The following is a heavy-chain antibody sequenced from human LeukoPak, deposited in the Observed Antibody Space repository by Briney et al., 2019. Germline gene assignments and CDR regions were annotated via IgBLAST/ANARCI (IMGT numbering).Heavy chain of an antibody. CDR3: ARTQYYDFWSGYYGAFDI. CDR1: GGSISSSSYY. D-gene: IGHD3-3*01. J-gene: IGHJ3*02. V-gene: IGHV4-39*07. Sequence: SETLSLTCTVSGGSISSSSYYWGWIRQPPGKGLEWIGSIYYSGSTYYNPSLKSRVTISVDTSKNQFSLKLSSVTAADTAVYYCARTQYYDFWSGYYGAFDIWGQGTMVTVSS. CDR2: IYYSGST.